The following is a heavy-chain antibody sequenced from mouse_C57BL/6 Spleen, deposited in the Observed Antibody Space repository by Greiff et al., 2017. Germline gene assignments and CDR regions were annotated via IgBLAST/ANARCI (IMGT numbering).Heavy chain of an antibody. J-gene: IGHJ4*01. CDR1: GFNIKDDY. CDR3: TRCYSSSPLYAMDY. Sequence: VQLQQSGAELVRPGASVKLSCTASGFNIKDDYMHWVKQRPEQGLEWIGWIDPENGDTEYASKFQGKATITADTSSNTAYLQLSSLTSEDTAVYYCTRCYSSSPLYAMDYWGQGTSVTVSS. D-gene: IGHD1-1*01. CDR2: IDPENGDT. V-gene: IGHV14-4*01.